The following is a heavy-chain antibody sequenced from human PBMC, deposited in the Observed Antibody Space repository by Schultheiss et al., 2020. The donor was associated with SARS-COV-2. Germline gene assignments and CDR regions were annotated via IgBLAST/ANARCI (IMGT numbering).Heavy chain of an antibody. J-gene: IGHJ2*01. Sequence: GGSLRLSCAASGFTFSSYAMHWVRQAPGKGLEWVAVIWYDGSNKHYADSVKGRITISRDNSKNTLYLQMNSLRAEDTAVYYCARALALGVRYFDLWGCGTLVTVSS. V-gene: IGHV3-33*08. CDR3: ARALALGVRYFDL. CDR1: GFTFSSYA. CDR2: IWYDGSNK. D-gene: IGHD3-3*02.